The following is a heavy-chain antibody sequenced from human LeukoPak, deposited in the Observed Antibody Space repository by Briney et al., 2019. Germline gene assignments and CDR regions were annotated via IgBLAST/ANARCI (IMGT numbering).Heavy chain of an antibody. D-gene: IGHD3-16*02. CDR1: GFTFSSYA. CDR2: ISGSGGST. Sequence: GGSLRLSCAASGFTFSSYAMSWVRQAPGKGLEWVSAISGSGGSTYYADSVKGRFTISRDNSKNTLYLQMNSLRAEDTAVYYCARCDYVWGSYRLFDGMDVWGQGTTVTVSS. CDR3: ARCDYVWGSYRLFDGMDV. J-gene: IGHJ6*02. V-gene: IGHV3-23*01.